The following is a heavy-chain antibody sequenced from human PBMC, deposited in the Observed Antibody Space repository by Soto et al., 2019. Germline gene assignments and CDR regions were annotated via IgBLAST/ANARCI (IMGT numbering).Heavy chain of an antibody. CDR1: GFTFSVSW. CDR2: IKQDGREK. V-gene: IGHV3-7*05. Sequence: EVQLVESGGGLVQPGGSLRLSCAASGFTFSVSWMSWVRQAPGKGLEWVANIKQDGREKYYVDSLKGRFTISRDNAKNSLYLQMNSLRAEDTAVYYCARDAYSTKATFDFWGQGTLVTVSS. J-gene: IGHJ4*02. D-gene: IGHD2-15*01. CDR3: ARDAYSTKATFDF.